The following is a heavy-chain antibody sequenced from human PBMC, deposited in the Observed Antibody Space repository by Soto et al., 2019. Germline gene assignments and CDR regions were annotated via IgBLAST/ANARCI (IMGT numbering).Heavy chain of an antibody. D-gene: IGHD3-22*01. J-gene: IGHJ6*02. CDR1: GFSLNNRGVG. CDR3: THRDSTTMMYGVAV. Sequence: QITLKAAGPTLVKPTQTLTLTCTFSGFSLNNRGVGVGWIRQPPGKALEWLALLYWDDDKRYSPSLKCRLTITTATSKNRVVLTMTNMDPVDTGTYYCTHRDSTTMMYGVAVWGQGTTVTVSS. V-gene: IGHV2-5*02. CDR2: LYWDDDK.